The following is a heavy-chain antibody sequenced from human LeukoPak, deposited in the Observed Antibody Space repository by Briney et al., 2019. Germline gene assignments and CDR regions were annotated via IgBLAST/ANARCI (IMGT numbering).Heavy chain of an antibody. CDR2: INSDGSST. D-gene: IGHD6-19*01. J-gene: IGHJ4*02. V-gene: IGHV3-74*01. CDR3: ARAVYSSGWDPGY. Sequence: GGSLRLSCAASGFTFSNYWMHWVRQAPGKGLVWVSRINSDGSSTNYADSVKGRFTISRDNAKNTLYLQMNSLRAEDTAVYYCARAVYSSGWDPGYWGQGTLVTVSS. CDR1: GFTFSNYW.